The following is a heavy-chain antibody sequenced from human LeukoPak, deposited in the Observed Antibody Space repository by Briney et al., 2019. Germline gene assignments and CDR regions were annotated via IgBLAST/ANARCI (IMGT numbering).Heavy chain of an antibody. D-gene: IGHD3-3*01. J-gene: IGHJ4*02. CDR3: ARDSGTIFGPTSVGF. Sequence: PGGSLRLSCAASGFTFSYYSMNWVRQARGKGLEWVSSISSSSGYISYADSVKGRFTISRDNAKNSLYLQMNSLRAEDTAVYYCARDSGTIFGPTSVGFWGQGTLVTVSS. CDR2: ISSSSGYI. CDR1: GFTFSYYS. V-gene: IGHV3-21*01.